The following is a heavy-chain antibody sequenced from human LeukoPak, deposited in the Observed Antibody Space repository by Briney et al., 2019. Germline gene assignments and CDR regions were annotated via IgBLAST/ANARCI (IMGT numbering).Heavy chain of an antibody. J-gene: IGHJ3*02. CDR3: ARDPLAYDAFDI. CDR1: GGSISSYY. CDR2: IYYSGST. Sequence: PSETLSLTCTVSGGSISSYYWSWIRQPPGKGLEWIGYIYYSGSTNYNPSLKSRVTISVDTSKNQFSLKLSSVTAADTAVYYCARDPLAYDAFDIWGQGTMVTVSS. V-gene: IGHV4-59*01.